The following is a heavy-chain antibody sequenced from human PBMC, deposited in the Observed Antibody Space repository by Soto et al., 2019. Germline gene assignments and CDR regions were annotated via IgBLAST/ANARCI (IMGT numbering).Heavy chain of an antibody. J-gene: IGHJ4*02. Sequence: QVQLVESGGGVVQPGRSLRLSCAASGFTFSSYGMHWVRQAPGKGLEWVAVISYDGSNKYYADSVKGRFTISRDNSKNTRYLQMNSLGAEDTAVYYCAKDRTVATGLFDYWGQGTLVTVSS. D-gene: IGHD4-17*01. V-gene: IGHV3-30*18. CDR1: GFTFSSYG. CDR2: ISYDGSNK. CDR3: AKDRTVATGLFDY.